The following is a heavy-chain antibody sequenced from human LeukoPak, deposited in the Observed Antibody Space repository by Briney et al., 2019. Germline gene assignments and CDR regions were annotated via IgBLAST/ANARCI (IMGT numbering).Heavy chain of an antibody. CDR1: GYTFTGYG. J-gene: IGHJ4*02. D-gene: IGHD6-19*01. CDR3: ARRGPVGGGWGFDY. CDR2: ISGYYGNT. Sequence: ASVKVSCKASGYTFTGYGISWVRQAPGQGLEWMGWISGYYGNTDSAQNLQGRVTMTRDTSTSKAYMELRSLKSDDTAGYYCARRGPVGGGWGFDYWGQGTLVTVSS. V-gene: IGHV1-18*01.